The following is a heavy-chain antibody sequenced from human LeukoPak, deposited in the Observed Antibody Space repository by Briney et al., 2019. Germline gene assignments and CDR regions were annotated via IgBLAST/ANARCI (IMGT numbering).Heavy chain of an antibody. CDR1: GGTFSSYA. CDR2: IIPILGTA. J-gene: IGHJ4*02. Sequence: SVKVSCKASGGTFSSYAISWVRQAPGQGLEWMGGIIPILGTANYAQKFQGRVTITADKSTSTAYMELSSLRSEDTAVYYCARNDDYVAAFDYWGQGTLVTVSS. V-gene: IGHV1-69*10. CDR3: ARNDDYVAAFDY. D-gene: IGHD4-17*01.